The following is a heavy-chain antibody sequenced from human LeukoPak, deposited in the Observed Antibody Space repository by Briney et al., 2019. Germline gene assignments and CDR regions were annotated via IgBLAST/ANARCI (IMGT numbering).Heavy chain of an antibody. D-gene: IGHD4-23*01. J-gene: IGHJ3*02. CDR2: IYHSGRS. CDR1: GYSISSDYY. V-gene: IGHV4-38-2*02. CDR3: AVSTVGAPVPQPFDI. Sequence: SETLPLTCTVSGYSISSDYYWGWIRQPPGKGLEWIGSIYHSGRSYYNPSLESRVTISVDTSKIQFSLKLNSVTAADTAVYYCAVSTVGAPVPQPFDIWGQGTLVTVSS.